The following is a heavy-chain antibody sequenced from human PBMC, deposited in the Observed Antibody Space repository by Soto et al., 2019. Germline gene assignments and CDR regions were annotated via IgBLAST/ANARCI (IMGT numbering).Heavy chain of an antibody. CDR3: ARDRLRLGELSPFDY. CDR1: GGTFSSYA. Sequence: QVQLVQSGAEVKKPGSSVKVSCKASGGTFSSYAISWVRQAPGQGLEWMGGIIPIFGTANYAQKFQGRVTIXXDXSXNTAYMELSSLRSEDTAVYYCARDRLRLGELSPFDYWGQGTLVTVSS. D-gene: IGHD3-16*02. J-gene: IGHJ4*02. CDR2: IIPIFGTA. V-gene: IGHV1-69*12.